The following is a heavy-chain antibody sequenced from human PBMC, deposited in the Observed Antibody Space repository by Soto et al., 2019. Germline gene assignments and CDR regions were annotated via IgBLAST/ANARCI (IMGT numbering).Heavy chain of an antibody. Sequence: GASVKVSCKASGFTFSNYYMHWVRQAPEQGLEWMGLISPTANYTRYAQTFQGRFTITRDTSTSTVYMDLSSLTSEDTAVYYCARADSDQYFDYWGQGTPVTVSS. J-gene: IGHJ4*02. CDR1: GFTFSNYY. CDR2: ISPTANYT. CDR3: ARADSDQYFDY. V-gene: IGHV1-46*01. D-gene: IGHD2-2*01.